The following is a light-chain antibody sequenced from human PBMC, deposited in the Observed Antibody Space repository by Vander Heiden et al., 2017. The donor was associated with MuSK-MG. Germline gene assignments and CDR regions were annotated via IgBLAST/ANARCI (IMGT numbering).Light chain of an antibody. V-gene: IGLV3-1*01. CDR2: QDN. J-gene: IGLJ2*01. Sequence: SYELTQPPSVSVSPGQTASITCSGDKLGDKYAYWYQQKPGQSPVLVIYQDNKRPSGIPERFSGSNSGNTATLTISGTQAMDEADYYCQAWDSSTVVFGGGTKLTGL. CDR1: KLGDKY. CDR3: QAWDSSTVV.